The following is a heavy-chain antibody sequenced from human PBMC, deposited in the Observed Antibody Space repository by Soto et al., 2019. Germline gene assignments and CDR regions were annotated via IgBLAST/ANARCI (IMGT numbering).Heavy chain of an antibody. Sequence: QVQLVESGGGVVQPGRSLRLSCAASGFTFSSYGMHWVRQAPGKGLERVAVIWYDGSNKYYADSVKGRFTISRENSKNTLYLQMNSLRAEETAVYYGARDGYCSGGSCYSVPVFDYWGQGTLVTVSS. D-gene: IGHD2-15*01. CDR1: GFTFSSYG. CDR2: IWYDGSNK. CDR3: ARDGYCSGGSCYSVPVFDY. J-gene: IGHJ4*02. V-gene: IGHV3-33*01.